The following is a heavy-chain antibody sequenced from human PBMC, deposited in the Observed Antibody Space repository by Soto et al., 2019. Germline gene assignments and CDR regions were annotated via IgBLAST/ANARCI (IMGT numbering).Heavy chain of an antibody. V-gene: IGHV4-59*07. J-gene: IGHJ5*02. D-gene: IGHD3-22*01. CDR3: ARGPDYYDSSGYHGWYGP. CDR1: GGFISRYY. CDR2: IYYSGST. Sequence: SDTLSLTCTVSGGFISRYYWSWIRQPPGKGLEWIGYIYYSGSTNYNPSLKSRVTISVDTSKNQFSLKLSSVTAADTAVYYCARGPDYYDSSGYHGWYGPWGQRNLVTVPS.